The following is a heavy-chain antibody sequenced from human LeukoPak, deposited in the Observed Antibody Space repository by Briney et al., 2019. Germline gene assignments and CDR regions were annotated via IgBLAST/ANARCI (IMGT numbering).Heavy chain of an antibody. V-gene: IGHV3-9*01. CDR3: TRRAARWQFDL. D-gene: IGHD5-24*01. CDR2: INWKTGNG. Sequence: GGSLRLSCAVSGFNFDDYAMPWVRQAPGRGLEWVSGINWKTGNGIYADSVRGRFTISRDNAKNSLYLQMSSLRAEDTALYYCTRRAARWQFDLWGRGTLLTVSS. CDR1: GFNFDDYA. J-gene: IGHJ2*01.